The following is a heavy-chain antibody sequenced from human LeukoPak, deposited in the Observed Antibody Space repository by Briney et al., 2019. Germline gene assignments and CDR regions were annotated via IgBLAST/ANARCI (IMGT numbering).Heavy chain of an antibody. Sequence: GGSLRLSCAASGFTFSSYGMHWVRQAPGKGLEWVAFIRYDGSNKYYADSVKGRFTISRDNSKNTLYLQMNSLRAEDTAVYYCARSLYYYDSSGYYFDYWGQGTLVTVSS. D-gene: IGHD3-22*01. CDR1: GFTFSSYG. CDR3: ARSLYYYDSSGYYFDY. J-gene: IGHJ4*02. V-gene: IGHV3-30*02. CDR2: IRYDGSNK.